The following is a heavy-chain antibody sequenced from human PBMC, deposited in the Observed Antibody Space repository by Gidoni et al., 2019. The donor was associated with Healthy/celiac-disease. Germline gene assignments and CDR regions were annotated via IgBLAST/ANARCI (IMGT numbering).Heavy chain of an antibody. CDR2: INHSGST. V-gene: IGHV4-34*01. J-gene: IGHJ4*02. CDR3: ARDPRDGYNKSFDY. CDR1: GGSFSGYY. D-gene: IGHD5-12*01. Sequence: QVQLQQWGAGLLKPSETLSLTCAVYGGSFSGYYWSWIRQPPGKGLEWIGEINHSGSTNYNPSLKSRVTISVDTSKNQFSLKLSSVTAADTAVYYCARDPRDGYNKSFDYWGQGTLVTVS.